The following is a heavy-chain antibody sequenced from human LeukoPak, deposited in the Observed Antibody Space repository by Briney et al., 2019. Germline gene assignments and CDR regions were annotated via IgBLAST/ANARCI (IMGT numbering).Heavy chain of an antibody. J-gene: IGHJ4*02. CDR3: ARDSSPPLLRPKGFDY. CDR2: ISSSSSYL. Sequence: PGGSLRLSCAASGFTFSSYSMNWVRQAPGKGLEWVSSISSSSSYLYYADSVKGRFTISRDNAKNSLYLRMTSLRAEDTAVYYCARDSSPPLLRPKGFDYWGQGTLVTVSS. V-gene: IGHV3-21*01. D-gene: IGHD2-15*01. CDR1: GFTFSSYS.